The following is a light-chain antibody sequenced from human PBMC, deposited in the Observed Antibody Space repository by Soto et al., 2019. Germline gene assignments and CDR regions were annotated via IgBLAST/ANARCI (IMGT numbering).Light chain of an antibody. Sequence: QSVLTQPPSASGTPGQRVTIFCSGSNSDIGSNYVYWYQQLPGTAPKLLIYRNNQRPSGVPDRFSGSKSGTSASLAIGGLRSEDEANYYCAAWDDCLSGRVFETGTKVTVL. J-gene: IGLJ1*01. CDR2: RNN. CDR3: AAWDDCLSGRV. CDR1: NSDIGSNY. V-gene: IGLV1-47*01.